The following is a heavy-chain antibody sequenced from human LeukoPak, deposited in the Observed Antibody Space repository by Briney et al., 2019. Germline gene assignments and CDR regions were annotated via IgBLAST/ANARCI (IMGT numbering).Heavy chain of an antibody. J-gene: IGHJ4*02. CDR1: GFTFSSYT. CDR3: VKDRYCSSTSCYGSFDY. V-gene: IGHV3-64D*06. Sequence: GGSLRLSCSASGFTFSSYTMHWVRQAPGKGLEYVSTISSNGGSTYYADSVKGRFTISRDNSKNTLFLQMSSLRAEDTAVHYCVKDRYCSSTSCYGSFDYWGQGTLVTVSS. D-gene: IGHD2-2*01. CDR2: ISSNGGST.